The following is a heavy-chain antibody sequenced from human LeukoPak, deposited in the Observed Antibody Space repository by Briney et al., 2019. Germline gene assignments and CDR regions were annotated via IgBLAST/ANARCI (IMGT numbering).Heavy chain of an antibody. CDR2: VGGSGGAT. D-gene: IGHD3/OR15-3a*01. J-gene: IGHJ4*02. V-gene: IGHV3-23*01. CDR1: GFTFRGYA. Sequence: GGSLRLSCAASGFTFRGYAMSWARQAPGKGLEWVSAVGGSGGATYYADSVKGRFTISRDNSKNTVYLEMNSLRAEDTAIYFCAKDHYDFWTGNPINWGQGTLVTVSS. CDR3: AKDHYDFWTGNPIN.